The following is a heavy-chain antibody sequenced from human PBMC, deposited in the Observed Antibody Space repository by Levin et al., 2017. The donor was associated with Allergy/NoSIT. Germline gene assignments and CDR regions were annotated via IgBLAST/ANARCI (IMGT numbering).Heavy chain of an antibody. Sequence: SETLSLTCAVYGGSFSGYYWSWIRQPPGKGLEWIGEINHSGSTNYNPSLKSRVTISVDTSKNQFSLKLSSVTAADTAVYYCATLSGRRRAFDIWGQGTMVTVSS. CDR2: INHSGST. J-gene: IGHJ3*02. CDR3: ATLSGRRRAFDI. V-gene: IGHV4-34*01. CDR1: GGSFSGYY. D-gene: IGHD5-12*01.